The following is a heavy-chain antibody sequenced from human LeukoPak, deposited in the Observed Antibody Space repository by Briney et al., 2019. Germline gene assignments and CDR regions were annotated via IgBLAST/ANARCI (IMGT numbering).Heavy chain of an antibody. V-gene: IGHV1-2*02. D-gene: IGHD3-9*01. CDR3: AREVLRYFDWLSPLGY. CDR1: GYTFTGYY. Sequence: GASVKVSCKASGYTFTGYYMHWVRQAPGHGLEWMGWINPDSGGTNYAQKLQGRVTVTTDTSASTAYMELRSLRSDDTAVYYCAREVLRYFDWLSPLGYWGQGTLVTVSS. CDR2: INPDSGGT. J-gene: IGHJ4*02.